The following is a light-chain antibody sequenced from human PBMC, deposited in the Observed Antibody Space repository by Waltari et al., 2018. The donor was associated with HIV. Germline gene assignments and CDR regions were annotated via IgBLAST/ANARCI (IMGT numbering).Light chain of an antibody. Sequence: ETVLTQSPGTLSLSPGEGATLSCRASQSIRGIFLAWYQQKPGQAPRLLIYGASNRATGISDRFTGCGSGTDFTLTISRLEPEDSAVYYCQQYGRSPLTFGGGTKVAIK. CDR2: GAS. CDR1: QSIRGIF. J-gene: IGKJ4*01. V-gene: IGKV3-20*01. CDR3: QQYGRSPLT.